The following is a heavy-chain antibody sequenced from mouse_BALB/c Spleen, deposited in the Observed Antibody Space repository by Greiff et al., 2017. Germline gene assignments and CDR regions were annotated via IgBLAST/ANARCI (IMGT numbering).Heavy chain of an antibody. J-gene: IGHJ2*01. CDR2: IDPSDSYT. CDR1: GYTFTSYW. V-gene: IGHV1-69*02. CDR3: ARRGNYVYYFDY. Sequence: QVQLQQPGAELVKPGASVKLSCKASGYTFTSYWMHWVKQRPGQGLEWIGEIDPSDSYTNYNQKFKGKATLTVDKSSSTAYMQLSSLTSEDSAVYYCARRGNYVYYFDYWGQGTTLTVSS. D-gene: IGHD2-1*01.